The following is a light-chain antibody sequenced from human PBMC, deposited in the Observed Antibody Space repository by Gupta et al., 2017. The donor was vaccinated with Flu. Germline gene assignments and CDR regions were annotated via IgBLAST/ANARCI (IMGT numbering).Light chain of an antibody. J-gene: IGKJ1*01. CDR2: KAS. CDR1: QSISSW. CDR3: QQYNSYSWT. Sequence: DIQMTQSPSTLSASVGDRVTITCRASQSISSWLAWYQQKPGKAPKLLIYKASSLEGGVPSRFSGSRSGTSGAEFTLTISSLQPDDFATYYCQQYNSYSWTFGQGTXVEIK. V-gene: IGKV1-5*03.